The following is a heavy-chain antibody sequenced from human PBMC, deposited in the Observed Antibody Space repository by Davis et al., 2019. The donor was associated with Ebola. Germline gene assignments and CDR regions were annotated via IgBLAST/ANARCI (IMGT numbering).Heavy chain of an antibody. V-gene: IGHV3-11*01. D-gene: IGHD1-1*01. CDR3: SRERSDNEDVLDY. Sequence: GGSLRLSCAASGFSLSDHYMGWVRQRPGEGLDWIAYIRDSGSTIYYADSVKGRFTVSTENAKNSLFLQMDSLRVDDTAVYYCSRERSDNEDVLDYWGQGTRVTVSS. CDR2: IRDSGSTI. J-gene: IGHJ4*02. CDR1: GFSLSDHY.